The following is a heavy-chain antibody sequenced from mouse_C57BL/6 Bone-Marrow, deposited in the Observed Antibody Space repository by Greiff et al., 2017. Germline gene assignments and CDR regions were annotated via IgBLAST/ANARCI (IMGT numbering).Heavy chain of an antibody. D-gene: IGHD1-1*01. CDR2: ISYDGSN. J-gene: IGHJ3*01. CDR1: GYSITSGYY. V-gene: IGHV3-6*01. CDR3: ARGGYGSSYRFAY. Sequence: EVQVVESGPGLVKPSQSLSLTCSVTGYSITSGYYWNWIRQFPGNKLEWMGYISYDGSNNYNPSLNNRISITRDTSKNQFFLKLNSVTTEDTATYYCARGGYGSSYRFAYWGQGTLVTVSA.